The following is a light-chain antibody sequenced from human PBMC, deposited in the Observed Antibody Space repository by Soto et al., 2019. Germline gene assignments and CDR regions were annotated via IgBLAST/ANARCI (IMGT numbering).Light chain of an antibody. CDR1: SSDVGGYNY. CDR2: NVS. CDR3: NSYTGSNAYV. V-gene: IGLV2-14*01. Sequence: QPVLTQPASVSGSPGQSITISCTGSSSDVGGYNYVSWYQQHPGKAPKLMIYNVSNRPSGVSNRFSGSKSGNTASLTISRLQAEDEADYYCNSYTGSNAYVFGTGTKLTVL. J-gene: IGLJ1*01.